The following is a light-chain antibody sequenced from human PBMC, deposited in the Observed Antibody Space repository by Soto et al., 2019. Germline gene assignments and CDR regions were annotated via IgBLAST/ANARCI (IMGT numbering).Light chain of an antibody. J-gene: IGKJ4*01. V-gene: IGKV2-28*01. Sequence: DIVLTQFSLSLPVTPGEPASISCRSSQSLLHSNGYNYLDWYLQKPGQSPQLLIYLGSHRASGVPDRFSGSGSGTDFTLIISRVEAEDVGIFYCMQSLQTPVTFGGGTKVDIK. CDR1: QSLLHSNGYNY. CDR2: LGS. CDR3: MQSLQTPVT.